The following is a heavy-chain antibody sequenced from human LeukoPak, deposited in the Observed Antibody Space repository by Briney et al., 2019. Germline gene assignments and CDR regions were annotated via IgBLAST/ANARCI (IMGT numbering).Heavy chain of an antibody. V-gene: IGHV4-61*05. D-gene: IGHD6-13*01. CDR2: IYYSGST. J-gene: IGHJ4*02. CDR3: ARGTIAAAGYYFDY. CDR1: GGSISSSSYY. Sequence: PSETLSLTCTVSGGSISSSSYYWGWIRQPPGKGLEWIGYIYYSGSTNYNPSLKSRVTISVDTSKNQFSLKLSSVTAADTAVYYCARGTIAAAGYYFDYWGQGTLVTVSS.